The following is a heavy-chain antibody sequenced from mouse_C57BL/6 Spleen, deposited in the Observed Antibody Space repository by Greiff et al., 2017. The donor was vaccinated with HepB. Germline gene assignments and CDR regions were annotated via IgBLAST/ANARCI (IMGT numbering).Heavy chain of an antibody. CDR3: AGRHSNYGNDFDY. CDR1: GYAFSSSW. Sequence: QVQLKQSGPELVKPGASVKISCKASGYAFSSSWMNWVKQRPGTGLEWIGRIYPGDGDTNYNGKVKGKATLTADKSSSPAYMQPSSLTSEDSAVFFCAGRHSNYGNDFDYWGQGTTLTVSS. CDR2: IYPGDGDT. V-gene: IGHV1-82*01. D-gene: IGHD2-5*01. J-gene: IGHJ2*01.